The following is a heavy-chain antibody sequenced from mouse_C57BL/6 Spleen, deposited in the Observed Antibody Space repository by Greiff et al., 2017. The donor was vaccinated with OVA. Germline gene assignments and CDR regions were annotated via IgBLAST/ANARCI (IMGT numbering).Heavy chain of an antibody. CDR3: ARSEAMDY. CDR2: ISSGSSTI. V-gene: IGHV5-17*01. D-gene: IGHD1-3*01. J-gene: IGHJ4*01. Sequence: EVKLVESGGGLVKPGGSLKLSCAASGFTFRDYGMHWVRQAPEKGLEWVAYISSGSSTIYYADTVKGRFTISRDNAKNTLFLQMTSLRSEDTAMYYCARSEAMDYWGQGTSVTVSS. CDR1: GFTFRDYG.